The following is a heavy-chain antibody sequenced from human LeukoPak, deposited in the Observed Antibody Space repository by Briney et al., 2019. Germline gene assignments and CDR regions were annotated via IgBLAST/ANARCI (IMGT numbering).Heavy chain of an antibody. CDR1: GGSFSGYD. J-gene: IGHJ6*03. CDR3: ARVWNNYYYYMDV. D-gene: IGHD1/OR15-1a*01. CDR2: INHSGST. V-gene: IGHV4-34*01. Sequence: PSETLSLTCAVYGGSFSGYDWSWIRQPPGKGLEWIGEINHSGSTNYNPSLKSRVTISVDTSKNQFSPKLSSVTAADTAVYYCARVWNNYYYYMDVWGKGTTVTVSS.